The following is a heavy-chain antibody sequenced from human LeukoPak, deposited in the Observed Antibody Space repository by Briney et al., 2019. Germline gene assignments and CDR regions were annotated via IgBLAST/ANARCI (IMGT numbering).Heavy chain of an antibody. J-gene: IGHJ4*02. D-gene: IGHD3-22*01. CDR2: ISSSSSTI. CDR1: GFTFSSYS. V-gene: IGHV3-48*02. Sequence: PGGSLRLSCAASGFTFSSYSMDWVRQAPGKGLEWVSYISSSSSTIYYADSVKGRFTISRDNAKNSLYLQMNSLRDEDTAVYYCARVDQTTYYYDSSGSLDYWGQGTLVTVPS. CDR3: ARVDQTTYYYDSSGSLDY.